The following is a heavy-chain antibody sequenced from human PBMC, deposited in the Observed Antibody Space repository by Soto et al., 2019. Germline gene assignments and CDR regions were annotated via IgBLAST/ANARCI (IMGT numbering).Heavy chain of an antibody. J-gene: IGHJ3*02. CDR2: FGGSGGST. CDR3: AKIWHRDAFDI. Sequence: GGSLRLSXAASGFTFNNYAMTWVRQAPGKGLEWVSGFGGSGGSTFYADSVKGRFTISRDNSKNTLYLQMNSLRAEDTAVYYCAKIWHRDAFDIWGQGTMVT. D-gene: IGHD3-16*01. CDR1: GFTFNNYA. V-gene: IGHV3-23*01.